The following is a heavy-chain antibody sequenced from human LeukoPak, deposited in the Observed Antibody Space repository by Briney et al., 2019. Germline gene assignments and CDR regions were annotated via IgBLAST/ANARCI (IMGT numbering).Heavy chain of an antibody. V-gene: IGHV1-2*06. D-gene: IGHD6-19*01. Sequence: ASVKVSCKDSGYTFTGYYMHWVRQAPGQGLEWMGRINPNSGGTNYAQKFQGRVTMTRDTSISTAYMELSRLRSDDTAVYYCAREVVAVAGVRYFDYWGQGTLATVSS. CDR1: GYTFTGYY. J-gene: IGHJ4*02. CDR3: AREVVAVAGVRYFDY. CDR2: INPNSGGT.